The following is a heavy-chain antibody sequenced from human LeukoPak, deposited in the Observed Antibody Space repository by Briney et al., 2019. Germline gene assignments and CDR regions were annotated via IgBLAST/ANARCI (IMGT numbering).Heavy chain of an antibody. D-gene: IGHD3-3*01. CDR1: GFTFGSYA. Sequence: GGSLRLSCAASGFTFGSYAMHWVRQAPGKGLEWVAVISYDGSNKYYADSVKGRFTISRDNSKNTLYLQMNSLRAEDTAVYHCARGGAYYDFWSGYYNPDYWGQGTLVTVSS. CDR2: ISYDGSNK. CDR3: ARGGAYYDFWSGYYNPDY. V-gene: IGHV3-30-3*01. J-gene: IGHJ4*02.